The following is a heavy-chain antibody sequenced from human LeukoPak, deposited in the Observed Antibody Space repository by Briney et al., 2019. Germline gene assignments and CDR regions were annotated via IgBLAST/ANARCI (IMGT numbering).Heavy chain of an antibody. D-gene: IGHD3-10*01. J-gene: IGHJ3*02. CDR1: GGSISSYY. CDR2: IYYSGST. CDR3: ARGAGDYYGSGADTFDI. V-gene: IGHV4-59*01. Sequence: PSETLSLTCTVSGGSISSYYRSWIRQPPGKGLEWIGYIYYSGSTNYNPSLKSRVTISVDTSKNQFSLKLSSVTAADTAVYCCARGAGDYYGSGADTFDIWGQGTMVTVSS.